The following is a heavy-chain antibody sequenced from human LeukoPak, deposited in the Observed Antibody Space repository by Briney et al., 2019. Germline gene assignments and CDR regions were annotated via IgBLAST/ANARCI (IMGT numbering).Heavy chain of an antibody. Sequence: SETLSLTCAVYGGSFSSYYWSWIRQPPGKGLEWIGEINHSGSTNYNPSLKSRVTISVDTSKNQFSLKLSSVTAADTAVYYCASLYYYDSSGYSYWGQGTLVTVSS. J-gene: IGHJ4*02. CDR1: GGSFSSYY. V-gene: IGHV4-34*01. CDR3: ASLYYYDSSGYSY. D-gene: IGHD3-22*01. CDR2: INHSGST.